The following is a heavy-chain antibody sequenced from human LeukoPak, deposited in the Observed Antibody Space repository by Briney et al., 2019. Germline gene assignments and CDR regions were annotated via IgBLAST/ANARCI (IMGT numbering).Heavy chain of an antibody. D-gene: IGHD6-6*01. V-gene: IGHV1-8*03. Sequence: GASVKVSCKASGYTFTSYGISWVRQATGQGLEWMGWMNPNSGNTGYAQKFQGRVTITRNTSISTAYMELSSLRSEDAAVYYCARGSSSSYRLYYYMDVWGKGTTVTVSS. CDR2: MNPNSGNT. CDR3: ARGSSSSYRLYYYMDV. CDR1: GYTFTSYG. J-gene: IGHJ6*03.